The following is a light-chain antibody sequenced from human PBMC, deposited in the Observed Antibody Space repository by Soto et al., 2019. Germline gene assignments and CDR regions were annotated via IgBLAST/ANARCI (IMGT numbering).Light chain of an antibody. CDR2: RAS. CDR3: QQYYSNPWT. CDR1: QSVLYSSNNMNY. Sequence: DVVLTQSPDSLAVSLGEMATIICKSSQSVLYSSNNMNYLAWYQQKAGKPPKXLIYRASTRESGVPDRFGGSGSGTEFTLTINSLQAEDVEVYYCQQYYSNPWTFGQGTKVDIK. V-gene: IGKV4-1*01. J-gene: IGKJ1*01.